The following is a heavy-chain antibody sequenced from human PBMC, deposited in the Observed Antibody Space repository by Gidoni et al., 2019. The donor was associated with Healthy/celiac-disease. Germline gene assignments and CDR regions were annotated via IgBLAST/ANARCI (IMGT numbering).Heavy chain of an antibody. D-gene: IGHD2-8*01. CDR3: AKDNGYLDY. CDR2: ISYDGSNK. V-gene: IGHV3-30*18. Sequence: QVQLVESGGGVVQPGRSLRLSCAASGFTFSSYGMYWVRQAPGKGLEWVAVISYDGSNKYYADSVKGRFTISRDNSKNTLYLRMNSLRAEDTAVYYCAKDNGYLDYWGQGTLVTVSS. J-gene: IGHJ4*02. CDR1: GFTFSSYG.